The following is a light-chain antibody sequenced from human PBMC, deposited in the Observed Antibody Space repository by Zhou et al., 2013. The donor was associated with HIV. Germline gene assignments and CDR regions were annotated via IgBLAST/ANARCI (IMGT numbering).Light chain of an antibody. CDR3: QQYGSSPTT. CDR2: GAS. V-gene: IGKV3-20*01. Sequence: EIVLTQSPATLSLSPGERATLSCRASQSVARFLAWYQQKPGQAPRLLIYGASSRATGIPDRFSGSGSGRDFTLTISRLEPEDFAVYYCQQYGSSPTTFGGGTKVEMK. CDR1: QSVARF. J-gene: IGKJ4*01.